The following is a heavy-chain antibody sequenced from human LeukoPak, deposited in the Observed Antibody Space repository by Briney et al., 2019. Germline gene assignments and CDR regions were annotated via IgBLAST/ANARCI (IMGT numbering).Heavy chain of an antibody. CDR2: ISAYNGNT. CDR1: GYTFTRYG. Sequence: GASVKVSGKASGYTFTRYGISWVRQAPGHRLEWMGWISAYNGNTNYAQELPGRVTMTTDTSTSTAYMELRSLRSDDTAVYYCARVQGGKGDYWGQGTLVTVSS. V-gene: IGHV1-18*01. J-gene: IGHJ4*02. CDR3: ARVQGGKGDY. D-gene: IGHD2-15*01.